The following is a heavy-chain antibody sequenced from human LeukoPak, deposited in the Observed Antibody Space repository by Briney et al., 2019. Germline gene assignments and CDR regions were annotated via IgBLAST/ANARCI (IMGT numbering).Heavy chain of an antibody. V-gene: IGHV3-30*14. Sequence: QPGGSLRLSCAASGFTFSSYAMHWVRQAPGKGLEWVAVISYDGSNKYYADSVKGRFTISRDNSKNTLDLQMTGLRAEDTAVYYCARERGRGRDSPWFDYWGQGTLVTVSS. CDR2: ISYDGSNK. CDR3: ARERGRGRDSPWFDY. D-gene: IGHD1-26*01. J-gene: IGHJ4*02. CDR1: GFTFSSYA.